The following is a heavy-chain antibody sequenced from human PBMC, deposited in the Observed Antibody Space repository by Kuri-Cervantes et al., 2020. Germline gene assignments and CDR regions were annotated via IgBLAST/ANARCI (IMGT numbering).Heavy chain of an antibody. D-gene: IGHD3-22*01. CDR2: MNTNSGNT. J-gene: IGHJ5*02. CDR1: GYTFTRYD. V-gene: IGHV1-8*01. Sequence: ASVKVSCKAFGYTFTRYDINWVRQATGQGLEWMGWMNTNSGNTDYAPRFQARVTMTRNTSISTAYMELSRLGFDDTAVYYCARGRGYEDSSHYDNWFEPWGQGTLVTVSS. CDR3: ARGRGYEDSSHYDNWFEP.